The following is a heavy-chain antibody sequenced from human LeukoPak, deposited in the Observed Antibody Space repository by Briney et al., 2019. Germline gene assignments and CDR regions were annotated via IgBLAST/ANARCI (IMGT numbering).Heavy chain of an antibody. V-gene: IGHV5-51*01. CDR1: GYSFTSYW. D-gene: IGHD3-3*01. J-gene: IGHJ4*02. Sequence: GESLKISCKGSGYSFTSYWIGWVRQMPGKGLEWMGIIYPGDSDTRYSPSFQGQVTISADKSISTAYLQWSSLRASDTAMYYCARMTYYDFWSGYYPYYFDYWGQGTLVTVSS. CDR3: ARMTYYDFWSGYYPYYFDY. CDR2: IYPGDSDT.